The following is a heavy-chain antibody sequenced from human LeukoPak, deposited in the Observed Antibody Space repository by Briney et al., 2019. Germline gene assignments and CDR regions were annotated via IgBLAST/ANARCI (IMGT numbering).Heavy chain of an antibody. CDR1: GFTFSSYA. CDR2: ITTSGGSA. CDR3: ARRAGDARYCSGYSCFPPDY. D-gene: IGHD2-15*01. V-gene: IGHV3-23*01. J-gene: IGHJ4*02. Sequence: GGSLRLSCAASGFTFSSYAMSWVRRAPGKGLEWVSGITTSGGSASYADSVKGRFTISRDNPGNTLFMEMRSLRAEDTAFYYCARRAGDARYCSGYSCFPPDYWGQGTLVTVSS.